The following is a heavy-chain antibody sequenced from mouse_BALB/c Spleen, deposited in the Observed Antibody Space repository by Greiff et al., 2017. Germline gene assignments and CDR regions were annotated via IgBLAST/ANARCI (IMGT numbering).Heavy chain of an antibody. Sequence: LVESGASVKMSCKASGYTFTSYVMHWVKQKPGQGLEWIGYINPYNDGTKYNEKFKGKATLTADKSSSTAYMQLSSLASEDSAVYYCARRDGYDAMDYWGQGTSVTVSS. D-gene: IGHD2-3*01. CDR2: INPYNDGT. V-gene: IGHV1-14*01. J-gene: IGHJ4*01. CDR3: ARRDGYDAMDY. CDR1: GYTFTSYV.